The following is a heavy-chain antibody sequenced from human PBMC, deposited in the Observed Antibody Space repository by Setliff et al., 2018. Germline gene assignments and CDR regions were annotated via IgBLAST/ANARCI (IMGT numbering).Heavy chain of an antibody. D-gene: IGHD5-18*01. CDR2: IYPGDSDT. CDR3: ARVTPDYYYYYGMDV. J-gene: IGHJ6*02. Sequence: PGESLKISCKGSGYSFTSYWIGWVRQMPGKGLEWMGIIYPGDSDTRYSPSFQGQVSISADKSISTAYLQWSSLKASDTAMYYCARVTPDYYYYYGMDVWGQGTTVTVSS. CDR1: GYSFTSYW. V-gene: IGHV5-51*01.